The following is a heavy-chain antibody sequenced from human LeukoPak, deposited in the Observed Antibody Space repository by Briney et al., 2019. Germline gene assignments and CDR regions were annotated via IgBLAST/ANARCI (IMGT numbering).Heavy chain of an antibody. Sequence: GGSLRLSCAASGFTFSSYAMSWVRQAPGKGLEWVSAISGSGGSTYYADSVKGRFTISRDNAKNSLYLQMNSLRAEDTAVYYCARDDSSGYRPFDYWGQGTLVTVSS. J-gene: IGHJ4*02. CDR3: ARDDSSGYRPFDY. CDR2: ISGSGGST. CDR1: GFTFSSYA. D-gene: IGHD3-22*01. V-gene: IGHV3-23*01.